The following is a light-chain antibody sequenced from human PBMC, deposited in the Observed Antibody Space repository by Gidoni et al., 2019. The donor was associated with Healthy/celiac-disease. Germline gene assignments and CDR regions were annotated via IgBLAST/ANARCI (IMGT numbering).Light chain of an antibody. CDR1: QSVSIN. V-gene: IGKV3-15*01. CDR3: QQYNNWPWT. Sequence: EIVMTQSPATLSVSPGDRATLSCRASQSVSINLAWYQQKPGLAPRLLIYGASTRATGIPAKFSGSGSGTEFILTSSSLQSEVLVVYYCQQYNNWPWTFGQGTKVEIK. J-gene: IGKJ1*01. CDR2: GAS.